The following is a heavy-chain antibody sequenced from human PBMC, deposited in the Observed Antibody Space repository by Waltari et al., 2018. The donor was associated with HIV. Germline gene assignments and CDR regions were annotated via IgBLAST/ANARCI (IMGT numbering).Heavy chain of an antibody. J-gene: IGHJ6*02. CDR2: IYTSGST. Sequence: QVQLQESGPGLVKPSQTLSLTCTVPGGSISSGSYYWSWIRQPAGKGLEWLGRIYTSGSTNYNPSLKSRVTISVDTSKNQFSLKLSSVTAADTAVYYCARVPYYYDSSGYLNLDYYYYGMDVWGQGTTVTVSS. CDR1: GGSISSGSYY. D-gene: IGHD3-22*01. CDR3: ARVPYYYDSSGYLNLDYYYYGMDV. V-gene: IGHV4-61*02.